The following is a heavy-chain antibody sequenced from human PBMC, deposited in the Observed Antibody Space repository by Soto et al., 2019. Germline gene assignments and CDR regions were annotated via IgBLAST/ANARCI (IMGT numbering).Heavy chain of an antibody. V-gene: IGHV3-23*01. CDR1: GFTFSSYA. J-gene: IGHJ6*02. CDR3: AKGDYYYGMDV. Sequence: EVQLLESGGGLVQPGGSLRLSCAASGFTFSSYAMSWVRQAPGKGLEWVSDISGTGGTTYYAGSVKGRFTISRDNSKHTLSLQMNSLRADDTALYYCAKGDYYYGMDVWGQGTTVTVSS. CDR2: ISGTGGTT.